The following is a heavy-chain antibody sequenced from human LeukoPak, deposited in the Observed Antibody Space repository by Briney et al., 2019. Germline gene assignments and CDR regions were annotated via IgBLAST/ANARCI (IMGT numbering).Heavy chain of an antibody. CDR3: ARGLYDSSGYYALFY. CDR2: ISYDGSNK. D-gene: IGHD3-22*01. J-gene: IGHJ4*02. CDR1: GFTFSSYA. V-gene: IGHV3-30*04. Sequence: GGTLRLSCAASGFTFSSYAMHWVRQAPGKGLEWVAVISYDGSNKYYADSVKGRFTISRDNSKNTLYLQMNSLRAEDTAVYYCARGLYDSSGYYALFYWGQGTLVTVSS.